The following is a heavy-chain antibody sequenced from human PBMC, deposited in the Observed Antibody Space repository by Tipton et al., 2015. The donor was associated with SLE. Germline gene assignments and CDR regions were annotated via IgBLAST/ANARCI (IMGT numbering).Heavy chain of an antibody. CDR2: IYYSGSI. CDR1: GGSFSGYY. D-gene: IGHD5-18*01. Sequence: TLSLTCAVYGGSFSGYYWSWIRQPPGKGLEWIGYIYYSGSISYNPSLKSRVTISVDTSKNQFSLKLSSVTAADTAVYYCASRPGSIYGSGWGQGTMVTVSS. J-gene: IGHJ3*01. V-gene: IGHV4-34*01. CDR3: ASRPGSIYGSG.